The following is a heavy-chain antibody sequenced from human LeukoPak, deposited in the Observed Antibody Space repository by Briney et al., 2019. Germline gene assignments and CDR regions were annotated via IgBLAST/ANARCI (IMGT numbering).Heavy chain of an antibody. CDR1: GDFITAYY. J-gene: IGHJ4*02. CDR3: ARVGDSSGYEFDY. V-gene: IGHV4-59*01. Sequence: SETLSLTCTVSGDFITAYYWSWIRQPPGKGLEWIGYIYYSGSTNYNPSLKSRVTISVDTSKNQFSLKLSSVTAADTAVYYCARVGDSSGYEFDYWGQGTLVTVSS. D-gene: IGHD3-22*01. CDR2: IYYSGST.